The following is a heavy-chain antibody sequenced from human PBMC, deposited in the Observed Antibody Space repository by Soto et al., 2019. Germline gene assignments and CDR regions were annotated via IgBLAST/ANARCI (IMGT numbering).Heavy chain of an antibody. D-gene: IGHD5-12*01. CDR3: ARVQWLRLESKGHGMDV. CDR2: IYYSGST. CDR1: GSSISSGGYY. Sequence: SETLSLTCTVSGSSISSGGYYWSWIRQHPGKGLEWIGYIYYSGSTYYNPSLKSRVTISVDTSKNQFSLKLSSVTAADTAVYYCARVQWLRLESKGHGMDVWGQGTTVTVSS. J-gene: IGHJ6*02. V-gene: IGHV4-31*03.